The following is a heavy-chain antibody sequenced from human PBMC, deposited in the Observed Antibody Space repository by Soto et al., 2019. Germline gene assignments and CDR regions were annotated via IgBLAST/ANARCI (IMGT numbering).Heavy chain of an antibody. D-gene: IGHD3-9*01. J-gene: IGHJ4*02. CDR2: IIPIFGTA. V-gene: IGHV1-69*13. Sequence: SVKVSCKASGGTFSSYAISWVRQAPGQGLEWMGGIIPIFGTANYAQKFQGRVTITADESTSTAYMELSSLRSEDTAVYYCASSYDILTGYLPSPYYFDYWGQGTLVTVSS. CDR1: GGTFSSYA. CDR3: ASSYDILTGYLPSPYYFDY.